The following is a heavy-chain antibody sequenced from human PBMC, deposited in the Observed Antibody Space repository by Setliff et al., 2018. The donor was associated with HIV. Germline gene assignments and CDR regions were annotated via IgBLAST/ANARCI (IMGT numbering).Heavy chain of an antibody. CDR1: GYTFTGYY. J-gene: IGHJ4*02. CDR3: ARIGGRSRQEDY. V-gene: IGHV1-2*06. CDR2: INPNSGGT. D-gene: IGHD3-16*01. Sequence: ASVKVSCKASGYTFTGYYMHWVRQAPGQGLEWMGRINPNSGGTNYAQKFQGRVTMTRDTSISTAYMELSRLRSDGTAVYYCARIGGRSRQEDYWGQGTLVTVSS.